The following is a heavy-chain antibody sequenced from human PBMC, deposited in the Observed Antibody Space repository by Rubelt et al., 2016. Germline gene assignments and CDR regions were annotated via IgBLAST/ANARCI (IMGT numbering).Heavy chain of an antibody. D-gene: IGHD3-3*01. CDR1: GGSISSSSYY. CDR3: AGGITIFGVASGYFDY. V-gene: IGHV4-61*05. Sequence: QLQLQESGPGLVKPSETLSLTCTVSGGSISSSSYYWSWIRQPPGKGLEWIGYIYYSGSTNYNPSPKSRVTISVDRSKNQFSLKLSSVTAGNTAVYYCAGGITIFGVASGYFDYWGQGTLVTVSS. CDR2: IYYSGST. J-gene: IGHJ4*02.